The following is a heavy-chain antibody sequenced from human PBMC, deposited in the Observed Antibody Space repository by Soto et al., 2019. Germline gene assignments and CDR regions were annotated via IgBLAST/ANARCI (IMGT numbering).Heavy chain of an antibody. Sequence: EVPLVESGGGLVKPGGSLRLSCAASGFTFSNAWMNWVRQAPGKGLEWVGRIKSKTDGGTTDYAAPVKGRFTISRDDSKNTLYLQMNSLKTEDTAVYYCTTNDYYDSSGYYYWGQGTLVTVSS. CDR1: GFTFSNAW. CDR2: IKSKTDGGTT. J-gene: IGHJ4*02. V-gene: IGHV3-15*07. D-gene: IGHD3-22*01. CDR3: TTNDYYDSSGYYY.